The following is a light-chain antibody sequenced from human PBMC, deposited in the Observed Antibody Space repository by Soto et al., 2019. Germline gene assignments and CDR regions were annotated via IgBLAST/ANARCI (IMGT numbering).Light chain of an antibody. V-gene: IGKV2-28*01. CDR3: MGALQSPPT. Sequence: DIVMTQSPLSLPVTPGEPASISCRSSQSLLHSNGYNYLDWYLQKPGQSPRLLIYLGSNRASGVPDRFSASASGTDFTLTISRVEAEDVGVYYCMGALQSPPTFGQGTKV. CDR1: QSLLHSNGYNY. J-gene: IGKJ1*01. CDR2: LGS.